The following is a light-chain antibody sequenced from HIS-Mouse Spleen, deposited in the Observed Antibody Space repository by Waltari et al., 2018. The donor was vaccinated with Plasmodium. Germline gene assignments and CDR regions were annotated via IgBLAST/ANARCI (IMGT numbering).Light chain of an antibody. V-gene: IGLV2-8*01. CDR2: EVS. Sequence: QSALTQPPSASGSPGQSVTISCTGTSSDVGGYHYVSWYQQHPGKAPNRMIYEVSQRPSGVPDRFSGSKSGNTASLTVSGLQAEDEADYYCSSYAGSNNLVFGGGTKLTVL. CDR1: SSDVGGYHY. J-gene: IGLJ2*01. CDR3: SSYAGSNNLV.